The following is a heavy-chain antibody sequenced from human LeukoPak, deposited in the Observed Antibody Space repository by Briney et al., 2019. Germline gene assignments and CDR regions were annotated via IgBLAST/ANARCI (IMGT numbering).Heavy chain of an antibody. D-gene: IGHD3-22*01. J-gene: IGHJ4*02. CDR2: IYYIRNT. Sequence: ETLSLTCSVSGASLSTYYSSWIRQPPGKGLEWIGYIYYIRNTNYNPSLKSRVTISVETSKNQFSLILRSVTAADTAVYYCERHIGTNSSGYYPYWGQGTLVTVSS. CDR3: ERHIGTNSSGYYPY. CDR1: GASLSTYY. V-gene: IGHV4-59*08.